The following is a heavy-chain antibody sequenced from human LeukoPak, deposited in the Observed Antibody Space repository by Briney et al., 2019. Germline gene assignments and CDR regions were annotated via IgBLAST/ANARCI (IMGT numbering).Heavy chain of an antibody. CDR2: INPRGTAT. CDR1: GYSFTSHY. J-gene: IGHJ4*02. V-gene: IGHV1-46*01. CDR3: ARDRKILVGATAYYFDY. D-gene: IGHD1-26*01. Sequence: GASVKVSCKASGYSFTSHYMHWVRQGPGQGLEWMGLINPRGTATRYAESFQGRLTLTRDLSTSTDYMELSSLRSDDAAVYYCARDRKILVGATAYYFDYWGQGTLVTVSS.